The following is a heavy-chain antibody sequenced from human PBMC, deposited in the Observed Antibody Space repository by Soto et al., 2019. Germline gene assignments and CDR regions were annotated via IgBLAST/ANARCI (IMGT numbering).Heavy chain of an antibody. V-gene: IGHV3-15*07. CDR2: IKSKTDGGTT. J-gene: IGHJ4*02. CDR1: GFTFITAW. CDR3: TTAYYDSSGYFDY. D-gene: IGHD3-22*01. Sequence: PGGSLRLSCAASGFTFITAWMNWVRQAPGKRLEWVGRIKSKTDGGTTDYAAPVKGRFTISRDDSKNTLYLQMNSLKTEDTAVYYCTTAYYDSSGYFDYWGQGTLVTVSS.